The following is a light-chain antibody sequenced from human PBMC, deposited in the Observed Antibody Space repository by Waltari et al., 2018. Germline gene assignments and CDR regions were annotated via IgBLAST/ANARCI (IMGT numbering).Light chain of an antibody. CDR2: EVT. Sequence: QSGLTQPASVSGSHGQSITISCTGNSHDVGNYNLVSWYQQYPGKAPKPMVYEVTKRTSGVSDLFSCSKSGNTASLTIYGLQSEDEADYYCCSYAGLGIYVFGTGTKVTVL. CDR1: SHDVGNYNL. J-gene: IGLJ1*01. CDR3: CSYAGLGIYV. V-gene: IGLV2-23*02.